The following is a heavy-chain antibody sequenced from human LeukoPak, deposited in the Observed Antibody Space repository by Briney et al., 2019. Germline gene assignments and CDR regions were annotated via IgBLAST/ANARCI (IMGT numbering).Heavy chain of an antibody. D-gene: IGHD1-26*01. J-gene: IGHJ4*02. CDR3: ATTPRRVGATKVHDY. CDR1: GYTLTELS. Sequence: ASVKVSCKVSGYTLTELSMHWVRQAPGKGLEWMGGFDPEDGGTIYAQKFQGRVTMTEDTSTDTAYMELSSLRSEDTAVYYCATTPRRVGATKVHDYWGQGTLVTVSS. V-gene: IGHV1-24*01. CDR2: FDPEDGGT.